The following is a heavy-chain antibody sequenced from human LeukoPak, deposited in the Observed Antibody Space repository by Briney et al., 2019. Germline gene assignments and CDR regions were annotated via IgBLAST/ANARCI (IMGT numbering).Heavy chain of an antibody. CDR2: IIPIFGTA. D-gene: IGHD6-6*01. Sequence: SVKVSCKASGGTFSSYAISWVRQAPGQGLEWMGGIIPIFGTANYAQKFQGRVTITADESTSTAYMELSSRRSEDTAVYYCARGRDSSSSFDYWGQGTLVTVSS. CDR1: GGTFSSYA. V-gene: IGHV1-69*01. CDR3: ARGRDSSSSFDY. J-gene: IGHJ4*02.